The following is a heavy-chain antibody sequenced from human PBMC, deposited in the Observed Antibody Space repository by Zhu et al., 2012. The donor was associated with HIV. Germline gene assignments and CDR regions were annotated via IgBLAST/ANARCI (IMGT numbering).Heavy chain of an antibody. CDR2: IYYSGST. CDR1: GGSISSSSYY. V-gene: IGHV4-39*07. Sequence: QVQLQESGPGLVKPSETLSLTCTVSGGSISSSSYYWGWIRQPPGKGLEWIGSIYYSGSTYYNPSLKSRVTISVDTSKNQFSLKLSSVTAADTAVYYCARLGDGSSWYWENYYYGMDVWGQGTTVTVSS. CDR3: ARLGDGSSWYWENYYYGMDV. D-gene: IGHD6-13*01. J-gene: IGHJ6*02.